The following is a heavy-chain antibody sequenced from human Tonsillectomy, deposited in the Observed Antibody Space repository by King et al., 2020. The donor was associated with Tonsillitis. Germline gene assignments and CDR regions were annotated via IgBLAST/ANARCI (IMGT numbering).Heavy chain of an antibody. CDR1: GGTFSNYA. D-gene: IGHD2-2*03. V-gene: IGHV1-69*01. Sequence: QLVQSGAEVKKPGSSVKVSCKTSGGTFSNYAINWVRQAPGQGLEWMGGIIPICGIANYAQTVKGLIKITADESTTTVYMELNNLRSEDTAVYFCAREGSEVDIERLGKWFDPWGQGTLVTVSS. J-gene: IGHJ5*02. CDR2: IIPICGIA. CDR3: AREGSEVDIERLGKWFDP.